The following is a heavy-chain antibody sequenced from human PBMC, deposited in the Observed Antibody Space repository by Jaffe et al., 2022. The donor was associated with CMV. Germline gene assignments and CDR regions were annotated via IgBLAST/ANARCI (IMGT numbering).Heavy chain of an antibody. J-gene: IGHJ6*02. V-gene: IGHV1-69*01. CDR3: ARDSRDIVVVPAATKTWRDRVTVYYYYGMDV. CDR1: GGTFSSYA. CDR2: IIPIFGTA. Sequence: QVQLVQSGAEVKKPGSSVKVSCKASGGTFSSYAISWVRQAPGQGLEWMGGIIPIFGTANYAQKFQGRVTITADESTSTAYMELSSLRSEDTAVYYCARDSRDIVVVPAATKTWRDRVTVYYYYGMDVWGQGTTVTVSS. D-gene: IGHD2-2*01.